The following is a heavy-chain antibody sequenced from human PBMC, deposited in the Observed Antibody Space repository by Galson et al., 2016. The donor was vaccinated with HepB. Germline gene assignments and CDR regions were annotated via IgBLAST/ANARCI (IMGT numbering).Heavy chain of an antibody. V-gene: IGHV3-74*01. J-gene: IGHJ4*02. Sequence: SLRLSCAASGFTFSSHWMHWVRQAPGKGLVWVSHITIDGSTTTYADSVKGRFTISRGNAKNTLYLQMNSLRAEDTAVYYCARDLWRGGRIDYWGQGTLVTVSS. D-gene: IGHD4-23*01. CDR3: ARDLWRGGRIDY. CDR1: GFTFSSHW. CDR2: ITIDGSTT.